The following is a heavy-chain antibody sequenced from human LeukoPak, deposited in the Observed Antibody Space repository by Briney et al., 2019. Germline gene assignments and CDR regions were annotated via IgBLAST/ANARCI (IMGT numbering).Heavy chain of an antibody. CDR3: ARSKSIAARLGGY. J-gene: IGHJ4*02. CDR1: GYTFTGYY. CDR2: INPNSGGT. D-gene: IGHD6-6*01. Sequence: ASVKVSCKASGYTFTGYYMHWVRQAPGQGLEWMGWINPNSGGTNYAQKFQGRVTMTRDTSISTAYTELSRLRSDDTAVYYCARSKSIAARLGGYWGQGTLVTVSS. V-gene: IGHV1-2*02.